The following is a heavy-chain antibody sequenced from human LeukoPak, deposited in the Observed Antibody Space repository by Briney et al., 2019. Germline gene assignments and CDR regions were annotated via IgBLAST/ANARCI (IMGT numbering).Heavy chain of an antibody. V-gene: IGHV4-61*02. Sequence: SETLSLTCTVSGGSISSGSYYWSWIRQPAGKGLEWIGRIYTSGSTNYNPSLKSRVTISVDTSKNQFSLKLSSVTAADTAVYYCARERKWELLDYWGQGTLVTVSS. D-gene: IGHD1-26*01. J-gene: IGHJ4*02. CDR2: IYTSGST. CDR3: ARERKWELLDY. CDR1: GGSISSGSYY.